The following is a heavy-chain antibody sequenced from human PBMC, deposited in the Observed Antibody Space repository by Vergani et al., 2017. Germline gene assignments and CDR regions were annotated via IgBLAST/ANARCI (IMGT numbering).Heavy chain of an antibody. D-gene: IGHD3-3*01. CDR3: ARDRGRITIFGVVANDAFDI. Sequence: QVQLQQWGAGLLKPSETLSLTCAVYGGSFSGYYWSWIRQPPGKGLEWIGEINHSGSTNYNPFLKSRVTISVDTSKNQFSLKLSSVTAADTAVYYCARDRGRITIFGVVANDAFDIWGQGTMVTVSS. CDR2: INHSGST. V-gene: IGHV4-34*01. J-gene: IGHJ3*02. CDR1: GGSFSGYY.